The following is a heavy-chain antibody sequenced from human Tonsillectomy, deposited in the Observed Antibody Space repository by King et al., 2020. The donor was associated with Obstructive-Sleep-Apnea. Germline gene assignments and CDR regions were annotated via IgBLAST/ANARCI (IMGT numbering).Heavy chain of an antibody. CDR1: GFTFSSYG. Sequence: VQLVESGGGVVQPGRSLRLSCAASGFTFSSYGMHWVRQAPGKGLEWVAVISYDGSRKYYADSVKGRFTISRDNSKNTLYLQMNSLRPEDTAVFYCAKEMMAAAATGGMDVWGQGTTVTVSS. J-gene: IGHJ6*02. CDR3: AKEMMAAAATGGMDV. D-gene: IGHD6-13*01. V-gene: IGHV3-30*18. CDR2: ISYDGSRK.